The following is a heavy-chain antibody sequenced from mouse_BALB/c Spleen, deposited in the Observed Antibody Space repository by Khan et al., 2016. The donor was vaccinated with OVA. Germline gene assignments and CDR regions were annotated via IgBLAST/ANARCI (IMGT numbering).Heavy chain of an antibody. D-gene: IGHD2-14*01. CDR2: INTYTGEP. V-gene: IGHV9-3-1*01. CDR1: GFTFTNYG. J-gene: IGHJ4*01. CDR3: ARVRYNGTMDF. Sequence: QIQLVQSGPELKKPGETVQISCKASGFTFTNYGMNWVRQAPGKGLKWMGWINTYTGEPTFTDDFKGRFAFSLETSASTAYLQINSLKNEDTATYFWARVRYNGTMDFWGQGTSVTVSS.